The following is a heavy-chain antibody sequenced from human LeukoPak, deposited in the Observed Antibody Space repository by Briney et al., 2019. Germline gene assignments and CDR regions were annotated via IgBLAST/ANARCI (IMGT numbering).Heavy chain of an antibody. D-gene: IGHD3-10*01. J-gene: IGHJ4*02. CDR2: ISGSNSYI. V-gene: IGHV3-21*01. CDR3: AKAPGDSGY. Sequence: GGSLRLSCAASGFTFSSYTMHWIRQAPGKGLEWVSSISGSNSYIFYADSVKGRFTVSRDNSKNTLYLQMNSLRAEDTAVYYCAKAPGDSGYWGQGTLVTVSS. CDR1: GFTFSSYT.